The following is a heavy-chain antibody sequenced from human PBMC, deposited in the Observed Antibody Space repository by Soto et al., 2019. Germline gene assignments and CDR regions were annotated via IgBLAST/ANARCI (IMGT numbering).Heavy chain of an antibody. J-gene: IGHJ6*02. CDR2: IVVGSGNT. Sequence: ASVKVSCKASGFTFTSSAMQRVRQARGQRLEWIGWIVVGSGNTNYAQKFQERVTVTRDMSTSTAYKELSSLRSEDTAVYYCAASSGFFLGYYYGMDVWGQGTTVTVSS. CDR3: AASSGFFLGYYYGMDV. V-gene: IGHV1-58*02. CDR1: GFTFTSSA. D-gene: IGHD6-19*01.